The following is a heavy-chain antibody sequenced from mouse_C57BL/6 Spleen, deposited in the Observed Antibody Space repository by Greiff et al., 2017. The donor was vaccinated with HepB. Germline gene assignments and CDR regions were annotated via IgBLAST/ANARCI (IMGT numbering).Heavy chain of an antibody. J-gene: IGHJ2*01. CDR3: ARGPITTVVRPFDY. Sequence: VQRVESGAELARPGASVKMSCKASGYTFTSYTMHWVKQRPGQGLEWIGYINPSSGYTKYNQKFKDKATLTADKSSSTAYMQLSSLTSEDSAVYYCARGPITTVVRPFDYWGQGTTLTVSS. V-gene: IGHV1-4*01. CDR1: GYTFTSYT. D-gene: IGHD1-1*01. CDR2: INPSSGYT.